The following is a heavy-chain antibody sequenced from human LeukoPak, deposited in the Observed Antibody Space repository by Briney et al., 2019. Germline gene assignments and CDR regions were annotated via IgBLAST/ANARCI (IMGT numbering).Heavy chain of an antibody. CDR2: INHSGST. J-gene: IGHJ4*02. CDR3: ARGSQSLGYCSGGSCRAKILDY. Sequence: PSETLSLTCAVYGGSFSGYYWSWIRQPPGKGLEWIGEINHSGSTNYNPSLKSRVTISVDTSKNQFSLKLSSVTAADTAVYYCARGSQSLGYCSGGSCRAKILDYWGQGTLVTVSS. D-gene: IGHD2-15*01. CDR1: GGSFSGYY. V-gene: IGHV4-34*01.